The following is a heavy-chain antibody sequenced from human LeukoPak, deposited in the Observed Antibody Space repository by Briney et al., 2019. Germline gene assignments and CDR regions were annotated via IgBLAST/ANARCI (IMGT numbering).Heavy chain of an antibody. CDR3: ARGRLQYYYDSSGYYVH. D-gene: IGHD3-22*01. Sequence: SETLSLTCAVYGGSFSGYYWSWIRQPPGKGLEWIGEINHSGSTNYNPSLKSRVTISVDTPKNQFSLKLSSVTAADTAVYYCARGRLQYYYDSSGYYVHWGQGTLVTVSS. J-gene: IGHJ4*02. V-gene: IGHV4-34*01. CDR1: GGSFSGYY. CDR2: INHSGST.